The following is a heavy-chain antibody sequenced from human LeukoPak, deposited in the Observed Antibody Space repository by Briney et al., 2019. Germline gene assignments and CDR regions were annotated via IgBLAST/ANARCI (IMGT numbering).Heavy chain of an antibody. Sequence: GASVKVSCKASGYTFTGYYMHWARQAPGQGLEWMGWINPNSGGTNYAQKFQGRVTMTRDTSISTAYMELSRLRSDDTAVYYCARDGTRFLEWLLFGWFDPWGQGTLVTVSS. V-gene: IGHV1-2*02. J-gene: IGHJ5*02. CDR1: GYTFTGYY. CDR2: INPNSGGT. D-gene: IGHD3-3*01. CDR3: ARDGTRFLEWLLFGWFDP.